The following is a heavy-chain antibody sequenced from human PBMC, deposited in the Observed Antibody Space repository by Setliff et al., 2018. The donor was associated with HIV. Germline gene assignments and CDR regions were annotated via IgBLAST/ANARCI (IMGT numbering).Heavy chain of an antibody. CDR1: GFTFSDCS. Sequence: PGGSLRLSCAASGFTFSDCSMNWVRQAPGKGLEWISYITSTGSTIFYADSVKGRFTISRDNDKNSVHLQMTSLSAEDTAVYYCARDGSGSYYGILNYYYYYMDVWGKGTTVTVSS. J-gene: IGHJ6*03. CDR3: ARDGSGSYYGILNYYYYYMDV. V-gene: IGHV3-48*01. CDR2: ITSTGSTI. D-gene: IGHD3-10*01.